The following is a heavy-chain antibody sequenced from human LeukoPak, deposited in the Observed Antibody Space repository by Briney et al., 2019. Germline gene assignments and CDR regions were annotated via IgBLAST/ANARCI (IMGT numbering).Heavy chain of an antibody. CDR3: ARTVYYYDSGGYYYSPSDY. CDR2: ISAYNGNT. V-gene: IGHV1-18*01. D-gene: IGHD3-22*01. J-gene: IGHJ4*02. Sequence: ASVKVSCKASGYTFTSYGISWVRQAPGQGLEWMGWISAYNGNTNYAQKLQGRVTMTTDTSTSTAYMELRSLRSDDTAVYYCARTVYYYDSGGYYYSPSDYWGQGTLVTVSS. CDR1: GYTFTSYG.